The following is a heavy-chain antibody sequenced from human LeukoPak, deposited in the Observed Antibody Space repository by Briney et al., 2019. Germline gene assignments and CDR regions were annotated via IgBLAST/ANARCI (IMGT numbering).Heavy chain of an antibody. V-gene: IGHV3-30*18. Sequence: GGSLRLSCAASGFTFSTYGMHWVRQAPGKGLEWVAVISYDGSNKYYADSVKGRFTISRDNSKNTLYLQMNSPRAEDTGVYCAKDLSSGSRRAYWGQGTLVTVSS. CDR2: ISYDGSNK. CDR3: AKDLSSGSRRAY. CDR1: GFTFSTYG. J-gene: IGHJ4*02. D-gene: IGHD6-19*01.